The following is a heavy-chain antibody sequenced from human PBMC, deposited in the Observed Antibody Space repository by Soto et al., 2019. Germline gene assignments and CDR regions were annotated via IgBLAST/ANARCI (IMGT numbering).Heavy chain of an antibody. Sequence: QVRLVQSGADVQRPGASMNISCQASGYQFTGSYLHWVRRAPGHGLQWMGMINPDTGSTTYAEPFQESVTMTTAKSAGTVFLGLGRLTSDDTATYYCARQYCSGTSCYCDFAFWGQGTFVSVSS. D-gene: IGHD2-2*01. CDR1: GYQFTGSY. V-gene: IGHV1-2*02. J-gene: IGHJ4*02. CDR3: ARQYCSGTSCYCDFAF. CDR2: INPDTGST.